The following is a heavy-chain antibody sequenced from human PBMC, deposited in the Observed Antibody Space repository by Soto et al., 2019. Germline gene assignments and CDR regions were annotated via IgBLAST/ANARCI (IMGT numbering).Heavy chain of an antibody. J-gene: IGHJ4*02. Sequence: SETLSLTCTVSGGSISSSSYYWGWIRQPPGKGLEWIGSMYYSGSTYYNPSLKSRVTISVDTSKNQFSLKLSSVTAADTAVYYCARHPTGDFDYWGQGTLVTVSS. CDR2: MYYSGST. V-gene: IGHV4-39*01. D-gene: IGHD7-27*01. CDR3: ARHPTGDFDY. CDR1: GGSISSSSYY.